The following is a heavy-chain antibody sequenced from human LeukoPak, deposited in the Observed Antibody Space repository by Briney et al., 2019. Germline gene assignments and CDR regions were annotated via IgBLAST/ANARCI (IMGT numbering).Heavy chain of an antibody. CDR1: GYSFNTYW. V-gene: IGHV5-51*01. D-gene: IGHD3-9*01. CDR2: IYPGDSDT. J-gene: IGHJ4*02. CDR3: ARQADYNILTGYFKGHLDY. Sequence: GGSLKISCKGSGYSFNTYWIAWVRQMPGKGLEWMGIIYPGDSDTRYSPSFQGQVTISANESISTAYLHWSSLKASDTAMYYCARQADYNILTGYFKGHLDYWGQGTLVTVSS.